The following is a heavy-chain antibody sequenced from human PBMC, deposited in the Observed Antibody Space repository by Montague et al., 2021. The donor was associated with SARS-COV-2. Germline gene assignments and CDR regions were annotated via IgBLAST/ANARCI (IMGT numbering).Heavy chain of an antibody. CDR2: IYSSGFT. Sequence: TLSLTCTVSAGSIRTCSYYLSWIRQPAGKGPAWIGRIYSSGFTDHNPSLKSRVTMSVDTSKNQFSLKVSSVTAADTAVYYCARDYGDYSYYYGLDVWGKGTTVSVSS. CDR1: AGSIRTCSYY. V-gene: IGHV4-61*02. D-gene: IGHD4-17*01. J-gene: IGHJ6*04. CDR3: ARDYGDYSYYYGLDV.